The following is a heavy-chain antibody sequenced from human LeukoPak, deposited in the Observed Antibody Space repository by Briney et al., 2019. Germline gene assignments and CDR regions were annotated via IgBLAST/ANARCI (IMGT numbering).Heavy chain of an antibody. CDR2: INPNSGGT. D-gene: IGHD3-10*01. V-gene: IGHV1-2*02. CDR1: GYTFTGYY. Sequence: ASVKVSCKASGYTFTGYYMHWVRQAPGQGLEWMGWINPNSGGTNYAQKFQGRVTMTRDTSISTAYMELSRLRSDDTAVYYCARDRPGGPMAGGFDYWGQGTLVTVSS. CDR3: ARDRPGGPMAGGFDY. J-gene: IGHJ4*02.